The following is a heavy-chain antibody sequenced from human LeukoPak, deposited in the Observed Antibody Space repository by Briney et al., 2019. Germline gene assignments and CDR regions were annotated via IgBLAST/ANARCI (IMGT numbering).Heavy chain of an antibody. J-gene: IGHJ4*02. V-gene: IGHV3-15*01. CDR3: TTDTYSSSWNFDY. Sequence: GGSLRLSCAASGFTFSNAWLSWVRQVPGKGLEWVGRIKSKTEGGTADFAAPVKGRFTISRDDSKNTLFLQMNSLKTEDTAVYFCTTDTYSSSWNFDYWGQGTLVTVSS. D-gene: IGHD6-13*01. CDR1: GFTFSNAW. CDR2: IKSKTEGGTA.